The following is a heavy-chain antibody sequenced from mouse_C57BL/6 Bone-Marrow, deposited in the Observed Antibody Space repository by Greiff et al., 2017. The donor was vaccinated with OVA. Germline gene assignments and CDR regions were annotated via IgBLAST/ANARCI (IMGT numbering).Heavy chain of an antibody. CDR3: AWLPNA. CDR1: GYTFTSYG. D-gene: IGHD2-2*01. Sequence: QVQLQQSGAELARPGASVKLSCKASGYTFTSYGISWVKQRTGQGLEWIGEIYHRSGNTYYNEKFKGKATLTADKSSSTAYMELRSLTSEDSAVYFCAWLPNAWGQGTTLTVSS. V-gene: IGHV1-81*01. J-gene: IGHJ2*01. CDR2: IYHRSGNT.